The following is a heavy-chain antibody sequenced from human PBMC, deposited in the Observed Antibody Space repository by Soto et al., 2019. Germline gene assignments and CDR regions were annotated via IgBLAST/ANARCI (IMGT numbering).Heavy chain of an antibody. CDR3: AHRWHQVYDQ. Sequence: QITLKESGPTLVKPTQTRTLTCAFSGFSLSTSGEGVGWMRQPPGKALEWLAFIYWNDEKGYMPSLKTRPAITKDTSKSQVVLTMTNMDTVDTATYYCAHRWHQVYDQWGQGTLVTVSS. J-gene: IGHJ4*02. CDR2: IYWNDEK. CDR1: GFSLSTSGEG. V-gene: IGHV2-5*01.